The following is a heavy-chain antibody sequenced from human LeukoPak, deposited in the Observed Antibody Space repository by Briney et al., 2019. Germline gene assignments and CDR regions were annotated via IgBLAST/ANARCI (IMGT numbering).Heavy chain of an antibody. J-gene: IGHJ5*02. CDR3: ARDPGVVDHNWFDP. CDR2: IYYSGNT. Sequence: PSETLYLTCTVSGGSISSYYWSWIRQPPGKGLEWIGYIYYSGNTYYNPSLKSRVTISVDTSRNQFSLNLSSVTAADTAVYYCARDPGVVDHNWFDPWGQGTLVTVSS. V-gene: IGHV4-59*01. D-gene: IGHD2-2*01. CDR1: GGSISSYY.